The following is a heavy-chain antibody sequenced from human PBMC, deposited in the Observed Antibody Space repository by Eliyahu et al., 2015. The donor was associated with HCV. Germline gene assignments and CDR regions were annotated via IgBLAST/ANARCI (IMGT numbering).Heavy chain of an antibody. CDR3: TRHKGYYYGMDV. CDR2: IRSKANSYAT. CDR1: GFTFSGSA. Sequence: EVQLVESGGGLVQPGGSLKLSCXASGFTFSGSAMHWVRQASGKGLEWVGRIRSKANSYATAYAASVKGRFTISRDDSKNTAYLQMNSLKTEDTAVYYCTRHKGYYYGMDVWGQGTTVTVSS. J-gene: IGHJ6*02. V-gene: IGHV3-73*01.